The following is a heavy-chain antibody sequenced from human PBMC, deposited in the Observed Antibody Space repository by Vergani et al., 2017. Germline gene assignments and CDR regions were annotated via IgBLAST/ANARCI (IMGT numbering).Heavy chain of an antibody. CDR3: ARDRALGNFDY. Sequence: QVLLVQSGAEVKKPGSSVKVSCKASGGTFSTYAINWVRQAPGQGLEWMGGIVPLFGTTNYAQKFQGRVTITADKSMNTAYMELRSLRFDDTAVYYCARDRALGNFDYWGQGSLVTVSS. V-gene: IGHV1-69*06. J-gene: IGHJ4*02. CDR1: GGTFSTYA. CDR2: IVPLFGTT. D-gene: IGHD7-27*01.